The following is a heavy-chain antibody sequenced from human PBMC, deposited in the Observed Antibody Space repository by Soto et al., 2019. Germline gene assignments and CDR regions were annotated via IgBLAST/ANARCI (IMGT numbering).Heavy chain of an antibody. V-gene: IGHV4-39*01. D-gene: IGHD2-15*01. CDR3: ASRHCSGGSCYNHGFDS. CDR1: GASLSSISYY. CDR2: IFFTGNI. Sequence: LSLTCTVSGASLSSISYYWGWIRQPPGKGLEWVGSIFFTGNIYYNPSLKSRVTISVDTSRNQFSLMVNSVTAADTAVYYCASRHCSGGSCYNHGFDSWGQGAPVTVSS. J-gene: IGHJ4*02.